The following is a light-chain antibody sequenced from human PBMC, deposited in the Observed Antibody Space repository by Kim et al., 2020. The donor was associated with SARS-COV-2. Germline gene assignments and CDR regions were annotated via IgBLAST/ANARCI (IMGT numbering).Light chain of an antibody. CDR2: YVT. CDR3: SSYTGTSALV. CDR1: SVDVVGYEY. V-gene: IGLV2-14*03. J-gene: IGLJ1*01. Sequence: GQALTMPCAGTSVDVVGYEYVSWYQQHPGKVPQLMFYYVTNRPSGVSNRFSGSKSGNTASLTISGLQAEDEADYYCSSYTGTSALVFGSGTKVTVL.